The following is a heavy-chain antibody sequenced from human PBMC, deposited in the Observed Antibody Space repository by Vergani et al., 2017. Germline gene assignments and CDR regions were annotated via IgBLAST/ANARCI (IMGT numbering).Heavy chain of an antibody. CDR2: ISYDGSNK. D-gene: IGHD5-12*01. J-gene: IGHJ4*02. Sequence: QVQLVESGGGVVQPGRSLRLSCAASGFTFSSYAMHWVRQAPGKGLEWVAVISYDGSNKYYADSLKGRFTISRDNSKNTLYLQMNSLRAEDTAVYYCARDFSIWWLFDYWGQGTLVTVSS. CDR3: ARDFSIWWLFDY. CDR1: GFTFSSYA. V-gene: IGHV3-30-3*01.